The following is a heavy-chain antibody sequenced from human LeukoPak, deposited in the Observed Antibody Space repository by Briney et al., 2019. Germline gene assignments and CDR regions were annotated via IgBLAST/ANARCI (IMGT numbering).Heavy chain of an antibody. Sequence: SETLSLTCAVYGGSFSGYYWSWIRQPPGKGLEWIGEINHSGSTNYNPSLKSRVTISVDTFKNQFSLKLSSVTAADTAVYYCAGNNSTIGYWGQGTLVTVSS. D-gene: IGHD2/OR15-2a*01. CDR2: INHSGST. CDR1: GGSFSGYY. CDR3: AGNNSTIGY. V-gene: IGHV4-34*01. J-gene: IGHJ4*02.